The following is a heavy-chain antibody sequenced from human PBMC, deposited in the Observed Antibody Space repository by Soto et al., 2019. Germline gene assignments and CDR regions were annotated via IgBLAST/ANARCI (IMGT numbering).Heavy chain of an antibody. J-gene: IGHJ1*01. D-gene: IGHD6-6*01. CDR1: GYTFTSYG. Sequence: QVQLVQSGAEVKKPGASVEVSCKASGYTFTSYGISWVGQAPGQGLEWMGWTSPYNGNPNYAQKLQGRVTMTTDTSTSTAYMELRSLRSDDTAVYYCARDPLGGRKYSGSRFQHWGQGTLVTVSS. V-gene: IGHV1-18*01. CDR3: ARDPLGGRKYSGSRFQH. CDR2: TSPYNGNP.